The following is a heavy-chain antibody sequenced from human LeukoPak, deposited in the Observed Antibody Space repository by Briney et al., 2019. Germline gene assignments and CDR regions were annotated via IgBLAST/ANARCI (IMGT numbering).Heavy chain of an antibody. CDR3: ARSVEGYCSGGSCYSYSYYMDV. D-gene: IGHD2-15*01. J-gene: IGHJ6*03. Sequence: PSETLSLTCTVSGGSISSYYWSWIRQPPGKGLEWIGYIYYSGSTNYNPSLKSRVTISVDTSKNQCSLTLSSVTAADTAVYYCARSVEGYCSGGSCYSYSYYMDVWGKGTTVTVSS. CDR2: IYYSGST. CDR1: GGSISSYY. V-gene: IGHV4-59*01.